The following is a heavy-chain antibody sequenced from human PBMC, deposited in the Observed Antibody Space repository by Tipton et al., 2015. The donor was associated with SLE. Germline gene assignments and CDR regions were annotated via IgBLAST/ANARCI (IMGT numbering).Heavy chain of an antibody. J-gene: IGHJ4*02. Sequence: QLVQSGAEVKKPGASVNVSCKASGYTFTDYYMHWVRQAPGQGLEWMGWINLNSGGTNYAQNFRGRVTMTRDTSISTAYMELSSLKSDDTAVYYCARDWQQLPFDYWGQGTLVTVSS. D-gene: IGHD6-13*01. CDR2: INLNSGGT. V-gene: IGHV1-2*02. CDR1: GYTFTDYY. CDR3: ARDWQQLPFDY.